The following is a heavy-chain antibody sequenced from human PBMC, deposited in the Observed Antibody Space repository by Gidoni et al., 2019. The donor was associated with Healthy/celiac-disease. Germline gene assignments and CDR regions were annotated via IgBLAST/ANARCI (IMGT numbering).Heavy chain of an antibody. V-gene: IGHV3-21*01. Sequence: EVQLVESGGGLVKPGGSLRLSCAASGFTFSSYSMNWVRQAPGKGLEWVSSISSSSSSYIYYADSVKGRFTISRDNAKNSLYLQMNSLRAEDTAVYYCARDWEVAMGMGIDLWGRGTLVTVSS. CDR2: ISSSSSSYI. J-gene: IGHJ2*01. CDR1: GFTFSSYS. CDR3: ARDWEVAMGMGIDL. D-gene: IGHD7-27*01.